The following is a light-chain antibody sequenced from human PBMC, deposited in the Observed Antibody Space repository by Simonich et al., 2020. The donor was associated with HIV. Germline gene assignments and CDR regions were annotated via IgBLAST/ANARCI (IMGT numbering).Light chain of an antibody. Sequence: DIVMTQSPLSLPVTPGEPASISCRSSQSLLHSNGHNYLDWYLQKPGPSPQLLIYLGSNRASGVPDRFSGSGSGTDFTLKISRVEAEDVGVYYCMQALQTPFTFGPGTKVDIK. CDR1: QSLLHSNGHNY. V-gene: IGKV2-28*01. CDR2: LGS. J-gene: IGKJ3*01. CDR3: MQALQTPFT.